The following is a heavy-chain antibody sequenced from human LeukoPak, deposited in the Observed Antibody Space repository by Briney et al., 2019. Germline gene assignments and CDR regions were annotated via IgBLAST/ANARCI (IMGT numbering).Heavy chain of an antibody. J-gene: IGHJ4*02. D-gene: IGHD3-10*01. CDR2: INHSGST. Sequence: SETLSLTCAVYGGSFSGYYWSWIRQPPGKGLEWIGEINHSGSTNYNPSLKGRVTISVDTSKNQFSLKLSAVTAADTAVYYCARAYYYGSGSPPGDYWGQGTLVTVSS. CDR1: GGSFSGYY. CDR3: ARAYYYGSGSPPGDY. V-gene: IGHV4-34*01.